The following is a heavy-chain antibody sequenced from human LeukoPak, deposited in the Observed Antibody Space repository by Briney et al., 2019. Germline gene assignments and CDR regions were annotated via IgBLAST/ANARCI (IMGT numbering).Heavy chain of an antibody. J-gene: IGHJ4*02. V-gene: IGHV3-23*01. CDR1: GFTFSSAC. CDR2: IRDSGEKA. D-gene: IGHD3-10*01. CDR3: AKASGQLWSYYFDS. Sequence: GGSLRLSCVTSGFTFSSACTSWVRQTPGKGLEWVSGIRDSGEKAYYADSVKGRFTISMDNSRNTLYLQMNSLRAEDTALYYCAKASGQLWSYYFDSWGQGNLVAVSS.